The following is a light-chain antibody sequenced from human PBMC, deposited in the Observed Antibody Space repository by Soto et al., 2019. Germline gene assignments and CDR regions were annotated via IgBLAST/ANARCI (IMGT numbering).Light chain of an antibody. Sequence: QSVLTQPPSASGTPGQRVAISCSGSSSNIGSNTVNWYQQLPGTAPKLLIYSNNQRPSGVPDRFSASKSGTSASLAISGLQSEDEADYYCAAWDDGLNGSWVFGGGTKHRP. V-gene: IGLV1-44*01. CDR1: SSNIGSNT. CDR2: SNN. CDR3: AAWDDGLNGSWV. J-gene: IGLJ3*02.